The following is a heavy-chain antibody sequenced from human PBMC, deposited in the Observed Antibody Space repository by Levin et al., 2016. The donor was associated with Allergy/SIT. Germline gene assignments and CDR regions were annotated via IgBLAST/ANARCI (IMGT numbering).Heavy chain of an antibody. CDR3: ARAPMTTVNCMDV. J-gene: IGHJ6*02. CDR1: GGTFSSYA. Sequence: SVKVSCKASGGTFSSYAISWVRQAPGQGLEWMGRIIPILGIANYAQKFQGRVTITADKSTSTAYMELSSLRSEDTAVYYCARAPMTTVNCMDVWGQGTTVTVSS. V-gene: IGHV1-69*04. D-gene: IGHD4-17*01. CDR2: IIPILGIA.